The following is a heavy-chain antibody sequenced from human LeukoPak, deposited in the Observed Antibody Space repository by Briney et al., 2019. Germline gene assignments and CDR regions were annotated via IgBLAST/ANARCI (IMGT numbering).Heavy chain of an antibody. Sequence: PGRSLRLSCTASGFTFGDYAMSWFRQAPGKGLEWVGFIRSKAYGCTTEYAASVKGRFTISRDDSKRIAYLQMNSPKTEDTAVYYCTREVRYFDWLSYYYYYMDVWGKGTTVTVSS. J-gene: IGHJ6*03. D-gene: IGHD3-9*01. CDR2: IRSKAYGCTT. V-gene: IGHV3-49*03. CDR1: GFTFGDYA. CDR3: TREVRYFDWLSYYYYYMDV.